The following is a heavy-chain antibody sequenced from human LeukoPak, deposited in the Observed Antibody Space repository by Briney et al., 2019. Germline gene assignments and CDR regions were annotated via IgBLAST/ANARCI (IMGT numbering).Heavy chain of an antibody. J-gene: IGHJ3*02. CDR2: MNPNSGNT. CDR1: GYTFTTYG. V-gene: IGHV1-8*02. Sequence: ASVKVSCKASGYTFTTYGFSWVRQATGQGLEWMGWMNPNSGNTGYAQKFQGRVTMTRNTSISTAYMELSSLRSEDTAVYYCARGRSHWAFDIWGQGTMVTVSS. CDR3: ARGRSHWAFDI.